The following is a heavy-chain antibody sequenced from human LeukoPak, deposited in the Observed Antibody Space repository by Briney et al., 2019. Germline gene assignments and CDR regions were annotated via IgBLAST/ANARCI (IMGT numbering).Heavy chain of an antibody. CDR3: ARADSGSYQYYFDY. CDR1: GFTVSSNY. V-gene: IGHV3-53*01. CDR2: IYSGGST. D-gene: IGHD3-10*01. J-gene: IGHJ4*02. Sequence: GGSLRLSCAASGFTVSSNYMSWVRQAPGKGLEWVSVIYSGGSTYYADSVKGRFTISRDNSKNTLYLQMNSLRAEDTAVYYCARADSGSYQYYFDYWGQGTLVTVSS.